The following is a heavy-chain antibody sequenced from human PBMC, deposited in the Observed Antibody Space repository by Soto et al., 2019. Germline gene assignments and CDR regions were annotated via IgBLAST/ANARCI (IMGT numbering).Heavy chain of an antibody. CDR1: GFTFDDYA. CDR3: AKGGPDGFCSGGRCYFDY. D-gene: IGHD2-15*01. Sequence: EVQLVESGGGLVQPGRSLRLSCAASGFTFDDYAMHWVRRVPGKGLERVSSISWNSNIIGYADSVRGRFTISRDNAKNSLSLQMNSLRPEDTALYYCAKGGPDGFCSGGRCYFDYWGQGTLVTVSS. J-gene: IGHJ4*02. V-gene: IGHV3-9*01. CDR2: ISWNSNII.